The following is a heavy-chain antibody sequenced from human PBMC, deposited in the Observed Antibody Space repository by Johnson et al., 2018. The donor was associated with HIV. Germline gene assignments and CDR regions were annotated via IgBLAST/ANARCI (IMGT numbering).Heavy chain of an antibody. Sequence: QVQLVESGGGVVQPGGSLRLSCAASGFTFSSYGMHWVRQAPGKGLEWVAFIRYDGSNKYYADSVKGRFTISRENSKNTLYLQMNSLRAEDTAVYYCAKDFIAAAGHDAFDIWGQGTMVTVSS. CDR3: AKDFIAAAGHDAFDI. D-gene: IGHD6-13*01. CDR2: IRYDGSNK. CDR1: GFTFSSYG. J-gene: IGHJ3*02. V-gene: IGHV3-30*02.